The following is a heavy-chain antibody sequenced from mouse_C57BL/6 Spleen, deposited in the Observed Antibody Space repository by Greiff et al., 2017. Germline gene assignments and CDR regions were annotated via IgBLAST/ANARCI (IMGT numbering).Heavy chain of an antibody. CDR3: SRRDDYLLAY. CDR2: INPNNGGT. J-gene: IGHJ3*01. D-gene: IGHD2-4*01. CDR1: GYTFTDYY. V-gene: IGHV1-26*01. Sequence: VQLQQSGPELVKPGASVKISCKASGYTFTDYYMNWVKQSNGKSLEWIGDINPNNGGTSYNQKFKGKATFTVDKSSSTAYMELRSLTSEDSAFYYCSRRDDYLLAYWGQGPLAPVSA.